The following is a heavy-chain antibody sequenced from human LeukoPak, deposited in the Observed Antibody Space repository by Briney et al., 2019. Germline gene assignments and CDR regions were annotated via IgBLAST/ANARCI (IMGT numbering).Heavy chain of an antibody. CDR1: GFTFSSYA. J-gene: IGHJ4*02. V-gene: IGHV3-30*04. Sequence: PGRSLRLSCAASGFTFSSYAMHWVRQAPGKGLEWVAVISYDGSNKYYADSVKGRFTISRDNSKNTLYLQMNSLRAEDTAVYYCARARHYGSGSYRALLDYWGQGTLVTVSS. CDR2: ISYDGSNK. D-gene: IGHD3-10*01. CDR3: ARARHYGSGSYRALLDY.